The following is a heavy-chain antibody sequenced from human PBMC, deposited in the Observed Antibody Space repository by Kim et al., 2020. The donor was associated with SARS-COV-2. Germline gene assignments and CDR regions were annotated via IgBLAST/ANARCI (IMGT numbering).Heavy chain of an antibody. J-gene: IGHJ4*02. Sequence: GGSLRLSCAASGFTFSSYGMHWVRQAPGKGLEWVAVISYDGSNKYYADSVKGRFIISRDNSKNTLYLQMNSLRAEDTAVYYCAKDVREVLRFLEWLFWLDYWGQGTLVTVSS. V-gene: IGHV3-30*18. CDR1: GFTFSSYG. CDR3: AKDVREVLRFLEWLFWLDY. D-gene: IGHD3-3*01. CDR2: ISYDGSNK.